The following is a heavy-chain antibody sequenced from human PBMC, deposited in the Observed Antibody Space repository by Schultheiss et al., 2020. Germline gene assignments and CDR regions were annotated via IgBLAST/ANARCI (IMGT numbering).Heavy chain of an antibody. CDR1: GGSISSSNW. D-gene: IGHD2-15*01. CDR3: ARHRAGVAARNWFDP. CDR2: IYHSGST. Sequence: SETLSLTCAVSGGSISSSNWWSWVRQPPGKGLEWIGEIYHSGSTNYNPSLKSRVTISVDTSQNQFSLKLSSVTAADTAVYYCARHRAGVAARNWFDPWGPGTMVTVSS. V-gene: IGHV4-4*02. J-gene: IGHJ5*02.